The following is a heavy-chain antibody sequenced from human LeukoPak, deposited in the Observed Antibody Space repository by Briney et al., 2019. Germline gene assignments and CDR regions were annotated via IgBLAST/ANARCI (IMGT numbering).Heavy chain of an antibody. CDR1: GDSISSGGYS. D-gene: IGHD5-24*01. J-gene: IGHJ4*02. V-gene: IGHV4-31*03. CDR3: ARMRKMAFDY. CDR2: SYNSGST. Sequence: PSETLSLTCTVSGDSISSGGYSWTWIRHRAGKGLGWIGYSYNSGSTYYKPSLRSRVSISVDTSKNQFSLKVRSVTAADTAVYYCARMRKMAFDYWGQGIPVTVSS.